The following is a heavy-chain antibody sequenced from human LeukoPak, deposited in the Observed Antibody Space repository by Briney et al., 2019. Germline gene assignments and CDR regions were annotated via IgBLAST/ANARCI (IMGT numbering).Heavy chain of an antibody. CDR1: GGSISSYY. CDR3: ARGHLGLDYFDY. J-gene: IGHJ4*02. CDR2: IYYSGST. V-gene: IGHV4-59*01. Sequence: PSETLSLTCTVSGGSISSYYWSWIRQPPGKGLEWIGYIYYSGSTNYNPSLKSRVTMSVDTSKNQFSLKLSSVTAADTAVYYCARGHLGLDYFDYWGQGTLVTVSS.